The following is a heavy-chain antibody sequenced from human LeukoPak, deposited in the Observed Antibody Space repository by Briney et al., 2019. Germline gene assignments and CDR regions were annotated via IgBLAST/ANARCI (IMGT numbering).Heavy chain of an antibody. J-gene: IGHJ4*02. V-gene: IGHV1-2*02. CDR3: ARVSVLMVVSDYFDY. CDR1: GYTFTGYY. D-gene: IGHD2-21*02. CDR2: INPNSGGT. Sequence: GASVTVSCKASGYTFTGYYLHWVRQAPGQGPEWMGWINPNSGGTNYGQKFQGRVTMTRDTSIRTAYMELSRLRSDDTAVYYCARVSVLMVVSDYFDYWGQGTLVAVSS.